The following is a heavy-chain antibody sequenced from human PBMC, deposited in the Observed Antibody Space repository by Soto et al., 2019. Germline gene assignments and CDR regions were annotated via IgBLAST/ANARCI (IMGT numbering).Heavy chain of an antibody. Sequence: LRLACAASGITFSNYAMSWVRQAPGKGLEWVSTISGSGDSTYYADSMKGRFTISRDNFKDTLYLQMNSLRADDTAVYYCGNSPQAYYGDYSYYYIDVWGKGTTVPVSS. CDR2: ISGSGDST. V-gene: IGHV3-23*01. CDR1: GITFSNYA. CDR3: GNSPQAYYGDYSYYYIDV. J-gene: IGHJ6*03. D-gene: IGHD4-17*01.